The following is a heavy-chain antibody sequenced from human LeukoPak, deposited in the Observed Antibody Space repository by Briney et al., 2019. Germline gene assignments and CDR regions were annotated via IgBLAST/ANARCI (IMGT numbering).Heavy chain of an antibody. CDR2: INAGNGNT. V-gene: IGHV1-3*01. CDR3: ARAYIVNTNGDNVYYYMDV. CDR1: GYTFTSYA. J-gene: IGHJ6*03. Sequence: ASVKVSCKASGYTFTSYAMHWVRQAPGQRLEWMGWINAGNGNTKYSQKFQGRVTITRDTSASTAYMELSSLRSEDTAVYYCARAYIVNTNGDNVYYYMDVWGTGTTVTVSS. D-gene: IGHD5-24*01.